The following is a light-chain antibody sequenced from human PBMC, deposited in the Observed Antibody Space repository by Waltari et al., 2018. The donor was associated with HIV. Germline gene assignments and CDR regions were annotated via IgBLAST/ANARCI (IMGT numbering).Light chain of an antibody. Sequence: DIQMTPSPPSLSALVGARATLTCRASQGISSDLAWYRQKPGKVPELLIYGASTLQSGVPSRFSGSGSGTDFTLTISSRQPEDVATYFCQKYNSAPRTFGKGTKVEIK. CDR3: QKYNSAPRT. CDR2: GAS. CDR1: QGISSD. J-gene: IGKJ1*01. V-gene: IGKV1-27*01.